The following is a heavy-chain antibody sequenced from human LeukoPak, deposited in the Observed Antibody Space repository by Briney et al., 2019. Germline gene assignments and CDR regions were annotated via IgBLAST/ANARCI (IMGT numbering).Heavy chain of an antibody. CDR3: ARVRGSSTKNYYFDY. Sequence: PSETLSLTCTVSGDSISSDYWSWLRQPPGKGLEWIGYIYYTGSTNYNPSLKSRVTISVDTSKNQFSLKLSSVTAADTAVYYCARVRGSSTKNYYFDYWGQGTLVTVSS. CDR1: GDSISSDY. V-gene: IGHV4-59*01. D-gene: IGHD2-2*01. CDR2: IYYTGST. J-gene: IGHJ4*02.